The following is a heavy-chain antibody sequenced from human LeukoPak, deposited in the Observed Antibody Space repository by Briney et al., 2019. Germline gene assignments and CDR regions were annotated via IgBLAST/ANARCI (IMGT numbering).Heavy chain of an antibody. Sequence: ASVKVSCKASGYTFTNYYMHWVRQAPGQGLEWMGIINPNGGGTSYAQKFQGRVTMTRDMSTSTVYMELSSLRAEDTAVYFCARDSYGIDYWGQGTLVTVSS. CDR2: INPNGGGT. CDR3: ARDSYGIDY. CDR1: GYTFTNYY. J-gene: IGHJ4*02. V-gene: IGHV1-46*01. D-gene: IGHD4-17*01.